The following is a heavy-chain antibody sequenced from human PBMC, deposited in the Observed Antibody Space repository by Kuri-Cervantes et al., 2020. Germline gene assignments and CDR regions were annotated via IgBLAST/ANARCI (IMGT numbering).Heavy chain of an antibody. CDR1: GGSISSGDYY. Sequence: LRLSCTVSGGSISSGDYYWSWIRQPPGKGLEWIGYIYYRGSTYYNPSLKSRVTISVDTSKNQFSLKLSSVTAADTAVYYCAVLRYFDYRAFDIWGQGTMVTVSS. V-gene: IGHV4-30-4*01. CDR2: IYYRGST. D-gene: IGHD3-9*01. J-gene: IGHJ3*02. CDR3: AVLRYFDYRAFDI.